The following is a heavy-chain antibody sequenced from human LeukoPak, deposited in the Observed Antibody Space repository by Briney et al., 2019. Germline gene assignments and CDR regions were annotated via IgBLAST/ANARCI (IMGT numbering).Heavy chain of an antibody. CDR1: GGSISSSSYY. Sequence: PSETLSLTCTVSGGSISSSSYYWGWIRQPPGKGLEWIGSIYYSGSTYYNPSLKGRVTISVATSKNQFSLKLSSVTAADTAVYYCAREPITMIGFDPWGQGTLVTVSS. D-gene: IGHD3-22*01. V-gene: IGHV4-39*01. J-gene: IGHJ5*02. CDR3: AREPITMIGFDP. CDR2: IYYSGST.